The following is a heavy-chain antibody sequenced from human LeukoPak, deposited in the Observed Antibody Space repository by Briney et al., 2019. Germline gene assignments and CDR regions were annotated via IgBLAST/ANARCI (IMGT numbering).Heavy chain of an antibody. J-gene: IGHJ4*02. D-gene: IGHD5-12*01. CDR3: ARHPGYSGYDFLGY. CDR2: VSAHNGDT. V-gene: IGHV1-18*01. CDR1: GYTFTSYG. Sequence: GASVTVSFKTSGYTFTSYGISWVRQAPGHGLAWLGWVSAHNGDTNYAQNLHGRVTMTTDTSTSTVSMELRSLRFDDTAVYYCARHPGYSGYDFLGYWGQGTLVTVSS.